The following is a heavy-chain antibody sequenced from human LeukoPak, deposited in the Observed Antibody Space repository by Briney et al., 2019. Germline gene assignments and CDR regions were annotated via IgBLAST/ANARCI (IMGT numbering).Heavy chain of an antibody. CDR2: ISSSSRNI. CDR3: ARAGGGYGYSDY. J-gene: IGHJ4*02. D-gene: IGHD5-18*01. CDR1: GFTFSSYG. V-gene: IGHV3-48*04. Sequence: GSLRLSCAASGFTFSSYGMNWVRQAPGKGLEWVSYISSSSRNIYHAESVKGRFTISRDNAKNSLYLQMNSLRAEDTAVYYCARAGGGYGYSDYWGQGTLVTVSS.